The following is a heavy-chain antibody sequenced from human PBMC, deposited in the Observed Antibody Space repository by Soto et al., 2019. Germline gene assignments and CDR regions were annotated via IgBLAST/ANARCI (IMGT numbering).Heavy chain of an antibody. V-gene: IGHV3-30-3*01. CDR1: GFTFSSYA. CDR2: ISYDGSNK. CDR3: ARGCSSTSCYPFYYGMDV. Sequence: LRLSCAASGFTFSSYAMHWVRQAPGKGLEWVAVISYDGSNKYYADSVKGRFTISRDNSKNTLYLQMNSLRAEDTAVYYCARGCSSTSCYPFYYGMDVWGQGTTVTVSS. J-gene: IGHJ6*02. D-gene: IGHD2-2*01.